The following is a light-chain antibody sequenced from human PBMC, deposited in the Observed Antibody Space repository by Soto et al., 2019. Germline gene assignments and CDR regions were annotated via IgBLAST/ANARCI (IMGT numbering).Light chain of an antibody. V-gene: IGKV3-20*01. CDR3: QQYAPSPAIT. CDR1: QSVSSNY. Sequence: ETVLTQSPGTLSLSPVERATLSCRASQSVSSNYLVWYQQKPGQAPRLLISGVSTRATGIPDRFSGSGSGTDFTLTSSRLEPEDVAVYYCQQYAPSPAITFGQGTRVEIK. J-gene: IGKJ5*01. CDR2: GVS.